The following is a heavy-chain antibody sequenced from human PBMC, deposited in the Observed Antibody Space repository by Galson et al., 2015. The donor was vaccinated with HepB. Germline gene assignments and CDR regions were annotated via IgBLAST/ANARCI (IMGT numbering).Heavy chain of an antibody. CDR2: ISGGGDNT. D-gene: IGHD3-10*01. CDR1: GFTFSSYV. J-gene: IGHJ6*02. V-gene: IGHV3-23*01. CDR3: AGSTAWVRGAEGGVHYYHGVDV. Sequence: SLRLSCAASGFTFSSYVMSWVRQAPGKGLEWVSAISGGGDNTYYADSVRGRFTVSRDNSKNTLYLQMNSLRAEDTAVYYCAGSTAWVRGAEGGVHYYHGVDVWGQGTSVTVSS.